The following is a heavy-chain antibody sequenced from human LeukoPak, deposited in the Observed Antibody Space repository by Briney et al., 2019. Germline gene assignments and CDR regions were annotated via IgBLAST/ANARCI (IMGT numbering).Heavy chain of an antibody. CDR1: GGSISSYY. CDR3: ARDGGSYYERAFDI. CDR2: IYYSGST. J-gene: IGHJ3*02. Sequence: SETLSLTCTVSGGSISSYYWSWIRQPPGKGLEWIGYIYYSGSTNYNPSLKSRVTISVDTSKNQFSLKLSSVTAADTAVYYCARDGGSYYERAFDIWGQGSMVTVSS. V-gene: IGHV4-59*01. D-gene: IGHD1-26*01.